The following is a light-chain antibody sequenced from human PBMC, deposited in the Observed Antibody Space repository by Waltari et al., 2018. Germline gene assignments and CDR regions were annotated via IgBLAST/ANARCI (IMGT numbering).Light chain of an antibody. V-gene: IGKV3-20*01. J-gene: IGKJ1*01. CDR3: QHYERLPAT. CDR2: GGA. CDR1: QSVSRA. Sequence: EIVLTQSPGTLSLSPGERATLSCRASQSVSRALAWYQQKPGQAPRLLMYGGANRATGIPDRFSGSGSGTDFSLTISRLDPEDVAVYYCQHYERLPATFGQGTKVEIK.